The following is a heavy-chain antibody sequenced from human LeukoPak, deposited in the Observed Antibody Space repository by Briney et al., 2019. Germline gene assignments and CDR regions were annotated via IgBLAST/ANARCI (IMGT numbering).Heavy chain of an antibody. J-gene: IGHJ4*02. V-gene: IGHV4-61*02. D-gene: IGHD6-13*01. CDR3: ASSSWYFAPGRLDY. CDR2: IFTSGRT. CDR1: GGSISSGSYY. Sequence: PSQTLSLTCTVSGGSISSGSYYWSWIRQPAGKGLELIGRIFTSGRTNYNPSLKSRVTISLDTSKNQFSLKLSSVTAADTAVYYCASSSWYFAPGRLDYWGQGTLVTVSS.